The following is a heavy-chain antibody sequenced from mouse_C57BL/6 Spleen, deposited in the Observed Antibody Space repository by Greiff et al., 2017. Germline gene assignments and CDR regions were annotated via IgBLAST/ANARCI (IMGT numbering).Heavy chain of an antibody. Sequence: EVKLQESGAELVKPGASVKLSCTASGFNIKDYYMHWVKQRTEQGLEWIGRIDPEDGETKYAPKFQGKATITADTSSNTAYLQLSSLTSEDTAVYYCARSGGSSEGYWYFDVWGTGTTVTVSS. V-gene: IGHV14-2*01. CDR3: ARSGGSSEGYWYFDV. CDR2: IDPEDGET. D-gene: IGHD1-1*01. CDR1: GFNIKDYY. J-gene: IGHJ1*03.